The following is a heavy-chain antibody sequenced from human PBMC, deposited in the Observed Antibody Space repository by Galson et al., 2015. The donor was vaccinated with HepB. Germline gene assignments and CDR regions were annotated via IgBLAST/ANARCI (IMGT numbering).Heavy chain of an antibody. CDR1: GYKFTSYY. V-gene: IGHV1-46*01. J-gene: IGHJ4*02. Sequence: SVKVSCKASGYKFTSYYTHWVRQAPGQGLEWMGIINPSGGSTDYAQKFRGRLTMTRDTSTSTVFMELSSLRSEDTAVYHCARGVLLWDGPDYWGQGTLVTVSS. CDR2: INPSGGST. CDR3: ARGVLLWDGPDY. D-gene: IGHD3-10*01.